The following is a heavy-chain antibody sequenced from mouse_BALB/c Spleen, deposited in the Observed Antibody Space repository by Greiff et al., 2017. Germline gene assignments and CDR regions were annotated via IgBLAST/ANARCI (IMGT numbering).Heavy chain of an antibody. Sequence: EVHLVESGAELVKPGASVKLSCTASGFNIKDTYMHWVKQRPEQGLEWIGRIDPANGNTKYDPKFQGKATITADTSSNTAYLQLSSLTSEDTAVYYCATSYDYDDMDYWGQGTSVTVSS. CDR3: ATSYDYDDMDY. D-gene: IGHD2-10*01. V-gene: IGHV14-3*02. J-gene: IGHJ4*01. CDR1: GFNIKDTY. CDR2: IDPANGNT.